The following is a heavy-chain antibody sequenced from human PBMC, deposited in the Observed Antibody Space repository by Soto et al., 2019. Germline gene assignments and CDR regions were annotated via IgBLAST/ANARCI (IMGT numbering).Heavy chain of an antibody. Sequence: GGSLRLSCAASGFTFSSYSMNWVRQAPGKGLEWVSSISSSSSYIYYADSVKGRFTISRDNAKNSLYLQMNSLRAEDTAVYYCARDYGGFSYYDILTGYPQSAPFDYWGQGTLVTVSS. CDR1: GFTFSSYS. CDR2: ISSSSSYI. J-gene: IGHJ4*02. CDR3: ARDYGGFSYYDILTGYPQSAPFDY. V-gene: IGHV3-21*01. D-gene: IGHD3-9*01.